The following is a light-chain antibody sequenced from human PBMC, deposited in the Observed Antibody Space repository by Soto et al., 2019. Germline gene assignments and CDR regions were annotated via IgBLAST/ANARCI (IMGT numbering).Light chain of an antibody. CDR3: HQYENWPKT. J-gene: IGKJ1*01. V-gene: IGKV3-15*01. CDR2: RAS. CDR1: QSITTN. Sequence: EIVMTQSPPALSVSPGERATLSCRASQSITTNVAWFQQKPGQAPGLLIFRASVRASGVPARFSGSGSGTEFTLTINSLQSEDFAVYFCHQYENWPKTFGQGTKV.